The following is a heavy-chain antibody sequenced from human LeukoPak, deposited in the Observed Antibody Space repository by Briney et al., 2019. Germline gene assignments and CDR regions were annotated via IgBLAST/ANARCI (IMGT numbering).Heavy chain of an antibody. CDR1: GGSISSYY. V-gene: IGHV4-38-2*02. J-gene: IGHJ4*02. D-gene: IGHD4-23*01. CDR3: ARDDYGGIPDY. CDR2: IYHSGST. Sequence: SETLSLTCTVSGGSISSYYWGRIRQPPGKGLEWIGSIYHSGSTYYNPSLKSRVTISVDTSKNQFSLKLSSVTAADTAVYYCARDDYGGIPDYWGQGTLVTVSS.